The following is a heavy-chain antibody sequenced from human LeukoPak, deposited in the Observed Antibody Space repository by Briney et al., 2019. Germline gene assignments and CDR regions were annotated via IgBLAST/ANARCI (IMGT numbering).Heavy chain of an antibody. CDR2: IYSGGST. V-gene: IGHV3-66*01. CDR3: AKDPFLRYFDWLSGHYFDY. D-gene: IGHD3-9*01. CDR1: GFTVSSNY. J-gene: IGHJ4*02. Sequence: TGGSLRLSCAASGFTVSSNYMSWVRQAPGKGLEWVSVIYSGGSTYYADSVKGRFTISRDNSKNTLYLQMNSLRAEDTAVYYCAKDPFLRYFDWLSGHYFDYWGQGTLVTVSS.